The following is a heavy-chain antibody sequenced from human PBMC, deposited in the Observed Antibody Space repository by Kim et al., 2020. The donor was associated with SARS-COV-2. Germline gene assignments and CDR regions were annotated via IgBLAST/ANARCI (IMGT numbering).Heavy chain of an antibody. D-gene: IGHD6-13*01. CDR2: ISYDGSNK. Sequence: GGSLRLSCAASGFTFSSYGMHWVRQAPGKGLEWVAVISYDGSNKYYADSVKGRFTISRDNSKNTLYLQMNSLRAEDTAVYYCAKDDSSSWYQPSRRYYGMDVWGQGTTVTVSS. CDR3: AKDDSSSWYQPSRRYYGMDV. J-gene: IGHJ6*02. V-gene: IGHV3-30*18. CDR1: GFTFSSYG.